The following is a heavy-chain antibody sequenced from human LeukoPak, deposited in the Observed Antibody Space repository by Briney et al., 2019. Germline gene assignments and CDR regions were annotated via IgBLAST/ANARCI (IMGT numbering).Heavy chain of an antibody. D-gene: IGHD6-6*01. J-gene: IGHJ6*02. Sequence: HPGGSLRLSCAASGFTFSSYAMSWVRQAPGKGLEWVSAISGSGGSTYYADSVKGRFTISRDNSKNTLYLQMNSLRAEDTAVYYCATQKDTSIAARDPYYYYGMDVWGQGTTVTVSS. CDR3: ATQKDTSIAARDPYYYYGMDV. CDR2: ISGSGGST. CDR1: GFTFSSYA. V-gene: IGHV3-23*01.